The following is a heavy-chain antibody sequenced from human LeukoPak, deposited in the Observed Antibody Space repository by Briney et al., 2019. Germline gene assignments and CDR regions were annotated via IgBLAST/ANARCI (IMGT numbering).Heavy chain of an antibody. CDR1: GFTFGNYA. CDR3: ATQPCGGGSCYLGH. Sequence: PGGSLRLSCVASGFTFGNYAMHWVRQAPGKGLEWVAVISYDGSNKFYAVSLKGRFSISRDNSMNTLYLQMNTLRAEDTAVYYCATQPCGGGSCYLGHWGQGTVVTLSS. J-gene: IGHJ4*02. V-gene: IGHV3-30-3*01. D-gene: IGHD2-15*01. CDR2: ISYDGSNK.